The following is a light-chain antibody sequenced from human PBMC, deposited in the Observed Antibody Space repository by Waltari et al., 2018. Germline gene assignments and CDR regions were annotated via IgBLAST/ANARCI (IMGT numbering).Light chain of an antibody. CDR1: QYISNW. CDR2: GAY. J-gene: IGKJ1*01. CDR3: LLYTTYSRT. Sequence: DIEMTQSPSTLSASVGDRVTISCRTSQYISNWLAWYQQKPGKPPKIHIYGAYTLHSCVPSRFSGSGSGTEFTLTINALQPDDFATYYCLLYTTYSRTFGQGTRVEI. V-gene: IGKV1-5*03.